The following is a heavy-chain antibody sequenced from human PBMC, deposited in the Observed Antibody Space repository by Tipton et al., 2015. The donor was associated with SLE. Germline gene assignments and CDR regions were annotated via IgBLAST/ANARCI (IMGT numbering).Heavy chain of an antibody. J-gene: IGHJ5*02. CDR2: IYYSGST. V-gene: IGHV4-59*01. CDR1: GGSISSYY. D-gene: IGHD3-22*01. Sequence: TLSPTCTVSGGSISSYYWSWIRQPPGKGLEYIGYIYYSGSTNYNPSLKSRVTISVDTSKNQLSLKLTSVTAADTAVYYCARVPDSSRRRFDPWGQGTLVTVSS. CDR3: ARVPDSSRRRFDP.